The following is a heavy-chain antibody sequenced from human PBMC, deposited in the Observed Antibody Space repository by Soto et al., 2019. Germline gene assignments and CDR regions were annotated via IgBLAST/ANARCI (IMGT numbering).Heavy chain of an antibody. CDR1: GGSISSSNW. CDR2: IYHSGST. CDR3: ARDTTIFGVVISPNYYGMDV. J-gene: IGHJ6*02. Sequence: SETLSLTCAVSGGSISSSNWWSWVRQPPGKGLEWIGEIYHSGSTNYNPSLKSRVTISVDKSKNQFSLKLSSVTAADTAVYYCARDTTIFGVVISPNYYGMDVWGQGTTVTVSS. V-gene: IGHV4-4*02. D-gene: IGHD3-3*01.